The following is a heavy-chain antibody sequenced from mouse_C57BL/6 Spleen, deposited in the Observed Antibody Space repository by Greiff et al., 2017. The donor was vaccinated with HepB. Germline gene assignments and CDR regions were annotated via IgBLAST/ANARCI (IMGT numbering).Heavy chain of an antibody. J-gene: IGHJ2*01. CDR1: GFTFSDYY. CDR3: ARQLGPYYFDY. V-gene: IGHV5-12*01. Sequence: DVQLVESGGGLVQPGGSLKLSCAASGFTFSDYYMYWVRQTPEKRLEWVAYISNGGGSTYYPDTVKGRFTISRDNAKNTLYLQMSRLKSEDTAMYYCARQLGPYYFDYWGQGTTLTVSS. D-gene: IGHD4-1*01. CDR2: ISNGGGST.